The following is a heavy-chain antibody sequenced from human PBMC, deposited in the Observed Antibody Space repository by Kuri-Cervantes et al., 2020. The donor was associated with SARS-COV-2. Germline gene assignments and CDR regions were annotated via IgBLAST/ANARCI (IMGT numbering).Heavy chain of an antibody. V-gene: IGHV4-39*01. CDR2: IYYSGST. J-gene: IGHJ4*02. Sequence: GSLRLSCTASGGSISSSSYYWGWIRQPPGKGLEWIGSIYYSGSTYYNPSLKSRVTISVDTSKNQFSLKLSSVTAADTAVYYCARHYYGSGSYYNWGSFDYWGQGTLVTVSS. CDR3: ARHYYGSGSYYNWGSFDY. D-gene: IGHD3-10*01. CDR1: GGSISSSSYY.